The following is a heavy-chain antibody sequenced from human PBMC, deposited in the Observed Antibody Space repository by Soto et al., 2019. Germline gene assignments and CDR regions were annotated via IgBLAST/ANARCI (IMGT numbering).Heavy chain of an antibody. J-gene: IGHJ4*02. D-gene: IGHD4-17*01. Sequence: GGSLRLSCAASGFTFSNAWMSWVRQAPGKGLEWVGRIKSKTDGGTTDYAAPVKGRFTISRDDSKNTLYLQMNSLKTEDTAVYYCTTDRNLYGDYFDYWGQGTLVTVSS. CDR2: IKSKTDGGTT. V-gene: IGHV3-15*01. CDR1: GFTFSNAW. CDR3: TTDRNLYGDYFDY.